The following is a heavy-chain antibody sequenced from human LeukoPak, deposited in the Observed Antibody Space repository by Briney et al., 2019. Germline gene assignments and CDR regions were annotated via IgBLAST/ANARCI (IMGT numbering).Heavy chain of an antibody. CDR3: ARSQYYDFWSGYLYYFDY. Sequence: ASVKVSCKASGYTFTSYYMHWVRQAPGQGLEWMGIINPSGGSTSYAQKFQGRVTITADKSTSTAYMELSSMRSEDTAVYYCARSQYYDFWSGYLYYFDYWGQGTLVTVSS. CDR1: GYTFTSYY. J-gene: IGHJ4*02. V-gene: IGHV1-46*01. CDR2: INPSGGST. D-gene: IGHD3-3*01.